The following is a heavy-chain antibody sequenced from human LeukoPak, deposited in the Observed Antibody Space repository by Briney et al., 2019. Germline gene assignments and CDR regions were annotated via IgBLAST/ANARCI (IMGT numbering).Heavy chain of an antibody. J-gene: IGHJ4*02. CDR2: INHSGST. CDR1: GGSFSGYY. D-gene: IGHD1-26*01. CDR3: ARDMGATISPFDY. Sequence: SETLSLTCAVYGGSFSGYYWSWIRQPPGKGLEWIGEINHSGSTNYNPSLKSRVTISVDTSKNQFSLKLSSVTAADTAVYYCARDMGATISPFDYWGQGTLVTVSS. V-gene: IGHV4-34*01.